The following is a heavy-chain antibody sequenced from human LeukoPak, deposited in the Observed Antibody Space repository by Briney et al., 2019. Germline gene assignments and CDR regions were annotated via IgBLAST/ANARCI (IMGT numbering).Heavy chain of an antibody. V-gene: IGHV1-69*04. CDR1: GGTFSSYA. J-gene: IGHJ4*02. CDR3: ARLRPVLRFLEWSYYFDY. Sequence: ASVKVSCKASGGTFSSYAISWVRQAPGQGLEWMGRIIPILGIANYAQKFQGRVTITADKSTSTAYMELSSLRSEDTAVYYCARLRPVLRFLEWSYYFDYWGQGTLVTVSS. CDR2: IIPILGIA. D-gene: IGHD3-3*01.